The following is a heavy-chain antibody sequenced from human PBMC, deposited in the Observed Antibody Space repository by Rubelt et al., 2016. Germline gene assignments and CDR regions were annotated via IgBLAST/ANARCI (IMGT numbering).Heavy chain of an antibody. V-gene: IGHV1-3*01. CDR1: GYTFTSYA. Sequence: QVQLVQSGAEVKKPGASVKVSCKASGYTFTSYAMHWVRQAPGPRLEWMGWINAGNGNTKYSQKFQGVVTITRETAASTAYRELSSLRSEDTAVYYCARGGLSELLWFGESRIDYWGQGTLVTVSS. CDR2: INAGNGNT. CDR3: ARGGLSELLWFGESRIDY. D-gene: IGHD3-10*01. J-gene: IGHJ4*02.